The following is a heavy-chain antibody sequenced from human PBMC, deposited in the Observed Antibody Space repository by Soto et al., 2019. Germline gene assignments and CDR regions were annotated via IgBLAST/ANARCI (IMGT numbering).Heavy chain of an antibody. Sequence: SETLSLTCDVSGASITTYYWTWIRQAPGKGLEWIGNVYHTGSTDYDSSLKSRVTISVDTSKNQFSLNMNSVTAADTAVYYCARRLFGSGWTLDSWGQGALVTVSS. D-gene: IGHD6-19*01. CDR1: GASITTYY. V-gene: IGHV4-59*01. CDR3: ARRLFGSGWTLDS. CDR2: VYHTGST. J-gene: IGHJ4*02.